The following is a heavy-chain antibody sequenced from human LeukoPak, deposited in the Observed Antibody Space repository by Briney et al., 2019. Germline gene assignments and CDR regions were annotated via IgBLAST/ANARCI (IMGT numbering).Heavy chain of an antibody. CDR1: GVSLSSYH. V-gene: IGHV4-59*01. J-gene: IGHJ3*02. CDR3: ARDSLKQGRSDDQAFDI. CDR2: IYYSGST. Sequence: PSGTPSPTRPVSGVSLSSYHWSWVPQPPGEGPEGVGGIYYSGSTNYNPSLKSRVTISVDTSKNQFSLKLSSVTAADTAVYYCARDSLKQGRSDDQAFDIWGQGTMVTVSS. D-gene: IGHD2-21*02.